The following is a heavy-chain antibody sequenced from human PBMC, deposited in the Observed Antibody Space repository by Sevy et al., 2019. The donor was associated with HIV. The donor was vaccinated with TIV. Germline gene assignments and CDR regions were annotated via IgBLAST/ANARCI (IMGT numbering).Heavy chain of an antibody. CDR2: ISSSGSTR. D-gene: IGHD5-18*01. CDR1: GFTFSDYY. Sequence: GGSLRLSCAASGFTFSDYYMSWIRQAPGKGLEWVSYISSSGSTRCYADSVKGRFTNSRDNAKNSLYLQMNSLRAEDTAVYYCAREHTAMVSRRIWGYWGQGTLVTVSS. CDR3: AREHTAMVSRRIWGY. J-gene: IGHJ4*02. V-gene: IGHV3-11*01.